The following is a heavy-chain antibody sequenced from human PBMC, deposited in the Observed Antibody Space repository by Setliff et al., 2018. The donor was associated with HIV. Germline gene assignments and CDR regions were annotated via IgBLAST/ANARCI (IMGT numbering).Heavy chain of an antibody. CDR1: GGTLINSA. CDR2: IIPIFNTG. D-gene: IGHD3-22*01. V-gene: IGHV1-69*13. CDR3: ATGRHYYDSSDYPANPFDV. Sequence: SVKVSCKASGGTLINSAFTGVRQAPGQGLEWMGSIIPIFNTGNYAQKFQNRVTITADESTSTAYMELSSLRSEDTAVYFCATGRHYYDSSDYPANPFDVWGQGTMVTVSS. J-gene: IGHJ3*01.